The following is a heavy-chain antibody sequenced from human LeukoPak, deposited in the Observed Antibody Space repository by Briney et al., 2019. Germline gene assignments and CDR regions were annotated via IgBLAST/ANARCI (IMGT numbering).Heavy chain of an antibody. V-gene: IGHV4-59*01. CDR1: GGSISSYY. D-gene: IGHD2-15*01. J-gene: IGHJ3*02. Sequence: PSEILSLTRTDSGGSISSYYWSWIRQPPGKGLEWIGYIYYSGSTNYNPSLKSRVTISVDTSKNQFSLKLSSVTAADTAVYYCARVGSGSVGAFDIWGQGTMVTVSS. CDR3: ARVGSGSVGAFDI. CDR2: IYYSGST.